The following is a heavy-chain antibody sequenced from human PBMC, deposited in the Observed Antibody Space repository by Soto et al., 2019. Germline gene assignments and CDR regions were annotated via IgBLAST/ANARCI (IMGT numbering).Heavy chain of an antibody. J-gene: IGHJ4*02. D-gene: IGHD6-19*01. CDR1: GGSISSSNW. CDR3: ARSALAGTRLDY. Sequence: QVQLQESGPGLVKPSGTLSLTCAVSGGSISSSNWWSWVRQPPGKGLEWIGEIYHSGSTNYNPSLPPRATISVDKSKTQFSLKLNSVTAAHPAVYYCARSALAGTRLDYLGQGTLVTVSS. CDR2: IYHSGST. V-gene: IGHV4-4*02.